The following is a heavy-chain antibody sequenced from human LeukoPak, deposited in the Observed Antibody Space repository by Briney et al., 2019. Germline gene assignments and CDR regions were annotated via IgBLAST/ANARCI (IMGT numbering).Heavy chain of an antibody. CDR3: ATGPRYFDWLALDP. D-gene: IGHD3-9*01. Sequence: ASVKVSCKVSGYTLTELSMHWVRQAPGKGLEWMGGFDPEDGETIYAQKFQGRVTMTEDTSTDTAYMELSSLRSEDTAVYYCATGPRYFDWLALDPWGQGTLVTVSS. V-gene: IGHV1-24*01. CDR2: FDPEDGET. J-gene: IGHJ5*02. CDR1: GYTLTELS.